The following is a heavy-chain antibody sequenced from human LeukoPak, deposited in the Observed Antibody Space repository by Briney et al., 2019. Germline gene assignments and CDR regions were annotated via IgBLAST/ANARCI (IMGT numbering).Heavy chain of an antibody. V-gene: IGHV3-23*01. CDR2: ISGSGGST. CDR3: AKDALFGVVQPPYYFDY. Sequence: PGGSLRLSCAASGFTFSSYAMSWVRQAPGKGLEWVSAISGSGGSTYYADSVKGRFTISRDNSKNTLYLQMNSLRAEDTAVYYRAKDALFGVVQPPYYFDYWGQGTLVTVSS. CDR1: GFTFSSYA. J-gene: IGHJ4*02. D-gene: IGHD3-3*01.